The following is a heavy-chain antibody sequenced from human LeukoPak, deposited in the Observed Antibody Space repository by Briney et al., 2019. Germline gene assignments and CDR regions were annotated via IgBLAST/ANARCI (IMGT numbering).Heavy chain of an antibody. D-gene: IGHD3-10*01. CDR1: GGSISSGGYY. J-gene: IGHJ6*04. CDR2: IYYSGST. CDR3: ASATSDYYGSGSYYKFPYYYYGMDV. V-gene: IGHV4-31*03. Sequence: SQTLSLTCTVSGGSISSGGYYWSWIRQHPGKGLELIGYIYYSGSTYYNPSLKSRVTISVDTSKNQFSLKLSSVTAADTAVYYCASATSDYYGSGSYYKFPYYYYGMDVWGKGTTVTVSS.